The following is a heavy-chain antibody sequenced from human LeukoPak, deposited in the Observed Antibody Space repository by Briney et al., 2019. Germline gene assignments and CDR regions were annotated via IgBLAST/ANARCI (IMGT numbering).Heavy chain of an antibody. CDR2: ISYDGSNK. V-gene: IGHV3-30*04. CDR1: GFTFSSYA. J-gene: IGHJ6*02. D-gene: IGHD2-2*01. Sequence: GGSLRLSCAASGFTFSSYAMHWVRQAPGKGLEWVAVISYDGSNKYYADSVKGRFTISRDNSKNTLYLQMNSLRAEDTAVYYCARAINPYCSSTSCYGGWYYGMDVWGQGTTVTVSS. CDR3: ARAINPYCSSTSCYGGWYYGMDV.